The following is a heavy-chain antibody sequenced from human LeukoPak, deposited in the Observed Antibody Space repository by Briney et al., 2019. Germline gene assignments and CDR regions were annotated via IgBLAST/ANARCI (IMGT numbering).Heavy chain of an antibody. CDR1: GYTFTSYD. Sequence: GASVKVSCKASGYTFTSYDINWLRQATGQGLEWMGWMNPNSGNTGYAQKFQGRVTITRNTSISTAYMELSSLRSEDTAVYYCARVGYSYGLRYYMDVWGKGTTVTVSS. CDR2: MNPNSGNT. CDR3: ARVGYSYGLRYYMDV. J-gene: IGHJ6*03. D-gene: IGHD5-18*01. V-gene: IGHV1-8*03.